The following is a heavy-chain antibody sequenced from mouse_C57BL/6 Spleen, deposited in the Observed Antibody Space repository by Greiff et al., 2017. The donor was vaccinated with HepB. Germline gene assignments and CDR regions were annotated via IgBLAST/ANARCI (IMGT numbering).Heavy chain of an antibody. V-gene: IGHV1-81*01. Sequence: VQLQQSGAELARPGASVKLSCKASGYTFTSYGISWVKQRTGQGLEWIGEIYPRSGNTYYNEKFKGKATLTADKSSSTAYMELRSLTSEDSAVYFCARRVITTVVAPLDYWGQGTSGTVSS. CDR1: GYTFTSYG. CDR3: ARRVITTVVAPLDY. J-gene: IGHJ4*01. D-gene: IGHD1-1*01. CDR2: IYPRSGNT.